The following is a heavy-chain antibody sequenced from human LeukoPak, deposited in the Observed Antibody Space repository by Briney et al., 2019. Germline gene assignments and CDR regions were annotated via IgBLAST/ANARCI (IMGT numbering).Heavy chain of an antibody. CDR3: ARESQGGSSGWTYDAFDI. J-gene: IGHJ3*02. CDR2: INPNSGGT. CDR1: GYTFTGYY. D-gene: IGHD6-19*01. Sequence: GASVKVSCKASGYTFTGYYMHWVRQAPGQGLEWMGWINPNSGGTNYAQKFQGRVTMTRDTSISTAYMELSRLRSDDTAVYYCARESQGGSSGWTYDAFDIWGQGTMVTVSS. V-gene: IGHV1-2*02.